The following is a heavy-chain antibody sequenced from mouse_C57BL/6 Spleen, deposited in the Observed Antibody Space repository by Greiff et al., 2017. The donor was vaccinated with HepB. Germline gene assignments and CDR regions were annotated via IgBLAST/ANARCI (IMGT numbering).Heavy chain of an antibody. CDR3: VRLGDGAAMDY. J-gene: IGHJ4*01. Sequence: EVHLVESGGGLVQPKGSLKLSCAASGFSFNTYAMNWVRQAPGKGLEWVARIRSKSNNYATYYADSVKDRFTISRDDSESMLYLQMNNLKTEDTAMYYCVRLGDGAAMDYWGQGTSVTVSS. D-gene: IGHD2-3*01. CDR1: GFSFNTYA. CDR2: IRSKSNNYAT. V-gene: IGHV10-1*01.